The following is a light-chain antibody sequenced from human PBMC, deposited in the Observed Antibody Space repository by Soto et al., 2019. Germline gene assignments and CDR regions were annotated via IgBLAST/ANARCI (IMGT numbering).Light chain of an antibody. CDR3: MHALQTPNT. V-gene: IGKV2-28*01. CDR1: QSLLHSNGYKY. J-gene: IGKJ2*01. Sequence: DIVMTQSPLSLPVTPGEPASISCRSSQSLLHSNGYKYLDWYLQKPGQSPQLLIYMGSNRASGVPDRFRGSGSGTNFTLKISRVEAEDVGLYYCMHALQTPNTFGQGTKLQIK. CDR2: MGS.